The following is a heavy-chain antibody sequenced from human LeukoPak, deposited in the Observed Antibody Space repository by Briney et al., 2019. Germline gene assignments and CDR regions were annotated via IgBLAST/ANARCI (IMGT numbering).Heavy chain of an antibody. CDR2: ISAYNGNT. Sequence: GASVKASCKASGYTFTSYGISWVRQAPGQGLEWMGWISAYNGNTNYAQKLQGRVTMTTDTSTSTAYMELRSLRSDDTAVYYCARDGPYSSSSGVFDYWGQGTLVTVSS. V-gene: IGHV1-18*01. J-gene: IGHJ4*02. D-gene: IGHD6-6*01. CDR3: ARDGPYSSSSGVFDY. CDR1: GYTFTSYG.